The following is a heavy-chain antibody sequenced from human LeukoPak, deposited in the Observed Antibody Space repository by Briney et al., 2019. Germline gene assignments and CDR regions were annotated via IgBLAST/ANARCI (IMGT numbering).Heavy chain of an antibody. J-gene: IGHJ6*02. CDR1: GGTFSSYA. D-gene: IGHD3-3*01. CDR3: AREYQDFWSGGPPMDV. CDR2: IIPIFGTA. V-gene: IGHV1-69*01. Sequence: SVKVSCKASGGTFSSYAISWVQQAPGQGLEWMGGIIPIFGTANYAQKFQGRVTITADESTSTAYMELSSLRSEDTAVYYCAREYQDFWSGGPPMDVWGQGTTVTVSS.